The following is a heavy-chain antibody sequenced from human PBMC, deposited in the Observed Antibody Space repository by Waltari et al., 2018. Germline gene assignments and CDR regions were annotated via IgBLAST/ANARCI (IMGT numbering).Heavy chain of an antibody. J-gene: IGHJ4*02. CDR2: IKSKTDGGTT. CDR3: TTDPDEETGGSYYYFDY. D-gene: IGHD1-26*01. V-gene: IGHV3-15*01. CDR1: GFTFSNAW. Sequence: EVQLVESGGGLVKPGGSLRLSCAASGFTFSNAWMSWVRQAPGKGLEWVGRIKSKTDGGTTDYAEPVKGRFTISRDDSKNTLYLQMNSLKTEDTAVYYCTTDPDEETGGSYYYFDYWGQGTLVTVSS.